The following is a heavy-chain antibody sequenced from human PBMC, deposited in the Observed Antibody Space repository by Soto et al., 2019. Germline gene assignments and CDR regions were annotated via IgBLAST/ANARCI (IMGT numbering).Heavy chain of an antibody. CDR2: ISAYNGNT. Sequence: ASVKVSCKASGYTFTIYGISWVRQAPGQGLEWMGWISAYNGNTNYAQKLQGRVTMTTDTSTSTAYMELRSLRSDDTAVYYCARDRLESAYDFWSGYSGWFDPWGQGTLVTVSS. D-gene: IGHD3-3*01. CDR3: ARDRLESAYDFWSGYSGWFDP. CDR1: GYTFTIYG. V-gene: IGHV1-18*01. J-gene: IGHJ5*02.